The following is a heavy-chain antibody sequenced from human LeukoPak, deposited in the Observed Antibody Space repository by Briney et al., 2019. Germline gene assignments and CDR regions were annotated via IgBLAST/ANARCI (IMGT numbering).Heavy chain of an antibody. J-gene: IGHJ6*03. CDR3: ARAVEDFYYYMDV. V-gene: IGHV4-39*07. Sequence: SETLSLTCTVSGGSISTSTYYWAWIRQPPGKGLEWIGSIYYTGTTYYSPSLKNRVTILLDTSKKQFSLKLRSVTAADTAVYYCARAVEDFYYYMDVWGKGTTVTVSS. CDR2: IYYTGTT. D-gene: IGHD6-19*01. CDR1: GGSISTSTYY.